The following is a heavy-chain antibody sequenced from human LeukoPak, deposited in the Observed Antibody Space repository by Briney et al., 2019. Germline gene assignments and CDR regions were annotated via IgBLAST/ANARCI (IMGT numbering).Heavy chain of an antibody. CDR3: ARSARKYCSSTSCSSGMDV. Sequence: GGSLRLSCAASGFTFSSYSMNWVRQAPGKGLEWVSSISSSSSYIYYADSVKGRFTISRDNAKNSLYLQMNSLRAEDTAVYYCARSARKYCSSTSCSSGMDVWGQGTTVTVSS. V-gene: IGHV3-21*01. J-gene: IGHJ6*02. D-gene: IGHD2-2*01. CDR1: GFTFSSYS. CDR2: ISSSSSYI.